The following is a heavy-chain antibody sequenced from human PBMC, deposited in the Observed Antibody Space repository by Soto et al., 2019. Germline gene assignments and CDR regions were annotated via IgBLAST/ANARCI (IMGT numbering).Heavy chain of an antibody. CDR3: ARPDLGKGNVFDV. CDR1: GYALASYW. D-gene: IGHD7-27*01. V-gene: IGHV5-51*01. Sequence: ESLKIACEAVGYALASYWIGWVRQIPGKGLEWMGIIYPGDSDTRYSPSFEGQVTVSADKSINTAYLQWRSLRASDTAIYYCARPDLGKGNVFDVWAQGTMVIVSS. CDR2: IYPGDSDT. J-gene: IGHJ3*01.